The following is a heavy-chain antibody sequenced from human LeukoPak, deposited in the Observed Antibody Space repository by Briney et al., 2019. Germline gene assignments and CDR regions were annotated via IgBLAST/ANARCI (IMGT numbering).Heavy chain of an antibody. V-gene: IGHV1-18*01. CDR3: AREGEGVVTAIDY. Sequence: ASVKVSCKASGHTFTNYGVSWVRQAPGQGLEWMGWISAYNGYTNYAQKFQGRVTMTTDTSTSTAYMELRSLRSDDTAVYYCAREGEGVVTAIDYWGQGTLLTVSS. D-gene: IGHD2-21*02. CDR1: GHTFTNYG. J-gene: IGHJ4*02. CDR2: ISAYNGYT.